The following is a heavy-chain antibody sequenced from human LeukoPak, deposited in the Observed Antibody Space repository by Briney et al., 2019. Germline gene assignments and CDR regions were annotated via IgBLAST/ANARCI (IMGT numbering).Heavy chain of an antibody. CDR2: ILSSGAT. CDR1: GFTGSNNY. Sequence: GGSLRLSCAASGFTGSNNYVSWVRQAPGMGLEWVSAILSSGATCYADSVKGRFTISRDTSKNTLYLQISSLRVEDTAVYYCTVLGDPNHWGQGALVTGSS. D-gene: IGHD2-21*02. CDR3: TVLGDPNH. J-gene: IGHJ5*02. V-gene: IGHV3-53*01.